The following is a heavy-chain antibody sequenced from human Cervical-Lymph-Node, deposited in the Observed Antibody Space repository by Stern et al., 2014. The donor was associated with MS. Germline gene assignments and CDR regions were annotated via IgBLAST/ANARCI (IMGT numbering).Heavy chain of an antibody. D-gene: IGHD2-8*01. CDR3: ARGVDAGVDY. CDR2: MSPKNDNT. Sequence: DQLVESGAEVKKPGASVKVSCKASGYTFTTYDINWVRQAPGQGLEWMGWMSPKNDNTGFAQNFQGRVTMTRDTSTSTAYMELTSLRSEDTAVYYCARGVDAGVDYWGQGTLVTVSS. J-gene: IGHJ4*02. V-gene: IGHV1-8*01. CDR1: GYTFTTYD.